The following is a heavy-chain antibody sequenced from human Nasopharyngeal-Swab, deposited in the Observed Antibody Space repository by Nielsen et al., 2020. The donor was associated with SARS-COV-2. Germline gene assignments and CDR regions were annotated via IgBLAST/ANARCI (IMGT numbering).Heavy chain of an antibody. CDR3: HLSSGYDGYINY. CDR2: IRYDGTNK. V-gene: IGHV3-33*08. J-gene: IGHJ4*02. D-gene: IGHD3-22*01. Sequence: GSSLPISCAASGFTSSSSWMHWVRQAPGKGLEWVAVIRYDGTNKFYADSVKGRFTISRDNSKNTLYLQMNSLRAEDTAMYYCHLSSGYDGYINYWGQGTLVTVSS. CDR1: GFTSSSSW.